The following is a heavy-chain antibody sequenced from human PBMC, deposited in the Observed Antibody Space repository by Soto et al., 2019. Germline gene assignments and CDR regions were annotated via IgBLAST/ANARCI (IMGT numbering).Heavy chain of an antibody. CDR2: IYSGGYT. D-gene: IGHD3-10*01. Sequence: EVQLVESGGGLIQPGGSLRLSCAVSGFTVSNNYMSWVRQAPGKGLEGVSVIYSGGYTAYGDSVKGRFTISRDNSKNTPYLQRNSRGADDPAVFYWGARGGGGGYWGQGTLVTVSS. V-gene: IGHV3-53*01. CDR3: GARGGGGGY. J-gene: IGHJ4*02. CDR1: GFTVSNNY.